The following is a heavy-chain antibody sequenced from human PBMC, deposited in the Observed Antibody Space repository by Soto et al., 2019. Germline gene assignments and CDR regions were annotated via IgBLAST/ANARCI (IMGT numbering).Heavy chain of an antibody. CDR2: ISYDGSNK. D-gene: IGHD2-2*01. V-gene: IGHV3-30-3*01. J-gene: IGHJ4*02. CDR3: ARVWGRYCSSTSCYAGIYY. CDR1: GFTFSSYA. Sequence: GGSLRLSCAASGFTFSSYAMHWVRQAPGKGLEWVAVISYDGSNKYYADSVKGRFTISRDNSKNTLYLQMNSLRAEDTAVYYCARVWGRYCSSTSCYAGIYYWGQGTLVTVSS.